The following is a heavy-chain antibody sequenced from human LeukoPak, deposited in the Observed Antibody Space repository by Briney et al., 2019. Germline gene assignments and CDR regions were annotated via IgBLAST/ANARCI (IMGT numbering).Heavy chain of an antibody. D-gene: IGHD5-24*01. CDR2: IYPGDSDT. V-gene: IGHV5-51*01. CDR1: GYSFNNYW. Sequence: GESLKISCKGPGYSFNNYWIAWVRQMPGKGLEWMGIIYPGDSDTRYSPSLQGQVTISADKSISTAYLQWSSLKASDTAMYYCARQDGRALYYFDYWGQGILVTVSS. CDR3: ARQDGRALYYFDY. J-gene: IGHJ4*02.